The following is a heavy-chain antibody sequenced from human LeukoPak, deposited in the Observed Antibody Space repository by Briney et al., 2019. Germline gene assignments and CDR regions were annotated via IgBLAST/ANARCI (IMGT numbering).Heavy chain of an antibody. D-gene: IGHD3-9*01. Sequence: GESLKISCKGSGYSFTSYWISWVRQMPGKGLEWMGRIEPSDSYTNYSPSFQGHVTISADKSISTAYLQWSSLKASDTAMYYCARLQVLRYFDWSYYYYYGMDVWGQGTTVTVSS. V-gene: IGHV5-10-1*01. J-gene: IGHJ6*02. CDR2: IEPSDSYT. CDR1: GYSFTSYW. CDR3: ARLQVLRYFDWSYYYYYGMDV.